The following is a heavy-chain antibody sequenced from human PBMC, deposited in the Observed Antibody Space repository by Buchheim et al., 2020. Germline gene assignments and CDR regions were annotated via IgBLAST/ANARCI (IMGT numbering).Heavy chain of an antibody. D-gene: IGHD6-13*01. CDR3: AREIAPAAAGTPYYYYGMDV. CDR2: INPSGGST. CDR1: GYTFTSYY. J-gene: IGHJ6*02. Sequence: QVQLVQSGAEVKKPGASVKVSCKASGYTFTSYYMHWVRQAPGQGLEWMGIINPSGGSTSYAQKFQGRVTMTRDTSTSTVYMELSSLRSEDTAVYYCAREIAPAAAGTPYYYYGMDVWGQGTT. V-gene: IGHV1-46*01.